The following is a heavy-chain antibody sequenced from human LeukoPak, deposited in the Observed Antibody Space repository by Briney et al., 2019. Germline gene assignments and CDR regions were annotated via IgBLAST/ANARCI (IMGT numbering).Heavy chain of an antibody. CDR3: ARDRMDDDGVGSDLYYGMDV. D-gene: IGHD3-16*02. CDR1: GGSISSSSYY. Sequence: PSETLSLTCTVSGGSISSSSYYWGWIRQPPGKGLEWIGSIYYSGSTYYNPSLKSRVTISVDTSKNQFSLKLSSVTAADTAVYYCARDRMDDDGVGSDLYYGMDVWGQGTTVTVSS. V-gene: IGHV4-39*07. CDR2: IYYSGST. J-gene: IGHJ6*02.